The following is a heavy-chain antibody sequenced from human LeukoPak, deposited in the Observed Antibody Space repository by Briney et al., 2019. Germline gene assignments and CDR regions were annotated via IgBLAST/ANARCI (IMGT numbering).Heavy chain of an antibody. D-gene: IGHD6-19*01. CDR1: GGSISSYY. J-gene: IGHJ6*02. CDR3: ARDSTAVAGTPYYYYGMDV. CDR2: IYYSGST. V-gene: IGHV4-59*01. Sequence: SETLSLTCTVSGGSISSYYWSWIRQPPGKGLEWIGYIYYSGSTNYNPSLKSRVTISVDTSKNQFSLKLSSATAADTAVYYCARDSTAVAGTPYYYYGMDVWGQGTTVTVSS.